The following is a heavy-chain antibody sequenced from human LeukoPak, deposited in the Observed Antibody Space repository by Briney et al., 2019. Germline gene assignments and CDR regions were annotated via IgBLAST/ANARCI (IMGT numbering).Heavy chain of an antibody. V-gene: IGHV4-61*01. CDR2: MYYSGST. CDR1: GVSISTSSYY. J-gene: IGHJ5*02. D-gene: IGHD3-10*01. CDR3: ARDARRGWFDP. Sequence: SETLSLTCTVSGVSISTSSYYWSWIRQPPGKGLEWIGYMYYSGSTNYNPSLKSRVTISVDTSKNQFSLKLSSVPAADTAVYYCARDARRGWFDPWGQGTLVTVSS.